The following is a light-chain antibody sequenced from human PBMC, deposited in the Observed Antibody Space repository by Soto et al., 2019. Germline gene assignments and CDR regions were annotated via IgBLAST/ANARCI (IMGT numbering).Light chain of an antibody. CDR1: QSISTW. Sequence: DIQMAQSPSTLSASVGDRVTITCRASQSISTWLAWYQHKAGKAPKLLIYKASNLESGVPSRFSGSGSGTEFTLTISSLHPEDFATYYCQQYNTYSFGQGTKVELK. CDR3: QQYNTYS. V-gene: IGKV1-5*03. J-gene: IGKJ1*01. CDR2: KAS.